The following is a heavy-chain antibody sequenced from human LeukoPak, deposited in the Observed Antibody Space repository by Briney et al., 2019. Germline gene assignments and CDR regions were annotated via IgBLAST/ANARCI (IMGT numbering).Heavy chain of an antibody. V-gene: IGHV3-43*02. CDR3: AKDNGMGDCDY. Sequence: GGSLRLSCAASGFTFDDYAMHWVRQAPGKGLEWVSLISGDGGSTYYADSVKGRFTISRDNSKNSLYLQMNSLRTEDTVLYYCAKDNGMGDCDYWGQGTLVTVSS. J-gene: IGHJ4*02. CDR2: ISGDGGST. CDR1: GFTFDDYA. D-gene: IGHD5-24*01.